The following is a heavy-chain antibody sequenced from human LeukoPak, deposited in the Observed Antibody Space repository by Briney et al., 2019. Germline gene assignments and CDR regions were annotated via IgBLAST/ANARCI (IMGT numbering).Heavy chain of an antibody. Sequence: GCSLTLSCAASRFTFRSYAISWVRQAPGKGLDWVSALSGSGGSTHYAHSAKGRFTISRDNSKNTLYLQMNSLRAEDTAVYYCAKDRVEYSGYERCFDYWGQGTLVTVSS. V-gene: IGHV3-23*01. D-gene: IGHD5-12*01. CDR1: RFTFRSYA. CDR3: AKDRVEYSGYERCFDY. CDR2: LSGSGGST. J-gene: IGHJ4*02.